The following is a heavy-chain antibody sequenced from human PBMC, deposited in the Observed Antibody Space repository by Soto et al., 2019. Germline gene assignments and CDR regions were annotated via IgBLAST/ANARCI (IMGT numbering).Heavy chain of an antibody. J-gene: IGHJ5*02. CDR3: ASSGYPGDWLDP. CDR2: IIPIFGTA. D-gene: IGHD2-15*01. V-gene: IGHV1-69*01. Sequence: QLSCTASGGTLSSYAISWVRQAPGQGLEWMGGIIPIFGTANYAQKFQGRVTITAYESTSTAYMELSSVRSEDTAVYYCASSGYPGDWLDPWGQ. CDR1: GGTLSSYA.